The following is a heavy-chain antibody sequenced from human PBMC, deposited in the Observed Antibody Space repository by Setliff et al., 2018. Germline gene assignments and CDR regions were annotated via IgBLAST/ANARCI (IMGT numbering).Heavy chain of an antibody. CDR2: IIPIFGTT. CDR3: ARESGSPRYMDV. J-gene: IGHJ6*03. CDR1: GYTFTTYA. Sequence: GASVKVSCKASGYTFTTYAISWMRQAPGQGLKWMGGIIPIFGTTKYAQKFQGRVTITADESTSTAYMELSSLRSEDTAVYYCARESGSPRYMDVWGNGTTVTVSS. D-gene: IGHD3-3*01. V-gene: IGHV1-69*13.